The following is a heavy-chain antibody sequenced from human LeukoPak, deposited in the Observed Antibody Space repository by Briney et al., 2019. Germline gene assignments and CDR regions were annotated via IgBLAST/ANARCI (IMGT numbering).Heavy chain of an antibody. CDR3: AKGDFWSGYYNY. CDR2: ISGSGGST. J-gene: IGHJ4*02. V-gene: IGHV3-23*01. CDR1: GFTLSSYA. Sequence: PGVSVRLSCAGSGFTLSSYAMIWVRQAPGRGLEGVSAISGSGGSTYYADSVKGRFAISRDNSKTTLYLQMHSLSAEDTAVYYCAKGDFWSGYYNYWGQGTLVTVSS. D-gene: IGHD3-3*01.